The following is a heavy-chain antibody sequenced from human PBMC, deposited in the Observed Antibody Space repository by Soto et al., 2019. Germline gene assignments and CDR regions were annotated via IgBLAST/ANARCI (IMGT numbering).Heavy chain of an antibody. J-gene: IGHJ4*02. D-gene: IGHD6-19*01. CDR3: ARDYSSGSADY. CDR2: IDPSDSYT. V-gene: IGHV5-10-1*01. Sequence: PGESLKISCKGSGYSFTSYWISWVRQMPGKGLEWMGRIDPSDSYTNFSPSFQGHVTISAGKSISTAYLQWRSLEASDTAMYYCARDYSSGSADYWGQGTLVTVSS. CDR1: GYSFTSYW.